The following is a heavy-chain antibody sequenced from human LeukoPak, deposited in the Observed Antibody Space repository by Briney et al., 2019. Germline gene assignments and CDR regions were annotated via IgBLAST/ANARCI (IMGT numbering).Heavy chain of an antibody. CDR2: ISYDGSNK. Sequence: GGSLRLSCAASGFTFSTYAMRWVRQAPGKGLVWVAVISYDGSNKYYADSVKGRFTISRDNSKNTLYLQMNSLRAEDTAVYYCARDLGLTPGYGMDVWGQGTTVTVSS. V-gene: IGHV3-30*04. CDR1: GFTFSTYA. CDR3: ARDLGLTPGYGMDV. J-gene: IGHJ6*02.